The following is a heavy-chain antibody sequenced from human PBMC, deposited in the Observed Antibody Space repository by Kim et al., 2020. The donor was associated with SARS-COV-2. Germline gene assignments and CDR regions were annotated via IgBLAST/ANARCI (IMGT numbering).Heavy chain of an antibody. J-gene: IGHJ1*01. CDR1: GFTFGDYA. Sequence: GGSLRLSCAASGFTFGDYAMHWVRQAPGKGLEWVSGISWNSGSIGYADSVKGRFTISRDNAKNSLYLQMNSLRAEDTALYYCAKGPYSSSWYVSPHAEYFQHWGQGTLVTVSS. V-gene: IGHV3-9*01. CDR2: ISWNSGSI. CDR3: AKGPYSSSWYVSPHAEYFQH. D-gene: IGHD6-13*01.